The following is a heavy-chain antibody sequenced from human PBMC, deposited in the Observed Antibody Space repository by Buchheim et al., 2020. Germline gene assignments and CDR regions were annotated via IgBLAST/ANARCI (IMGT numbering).Heavy chain of an antibody. V-gene: IGHV4-39*01. J-gene: IGHJ4*02. Sequence: QLQLQESGPGLVKPSETLSLTCTVSGGSISSSTYYWGWIRQPPGQGLEWIGSIYYSGSTYYNPSLKSRVSISVDTSKDQFSLRLTSVYYCVAERAYTYGPAYWGQGT. CDR1: GGSISSSTYY. CDR2: IYYSGST. D-gene: IGHD5-18*01. CDR3: YGPAY.